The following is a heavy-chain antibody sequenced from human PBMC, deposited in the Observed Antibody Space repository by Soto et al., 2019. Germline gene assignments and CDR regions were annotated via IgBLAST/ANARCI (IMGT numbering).Heavy chain of an antibody. CDR2: MNPNSGNT. J-gene: IGHJ6*02. Sequence: QVQLVQSGAEVKKPGASVKVSCKASGYTFTSYDINWVRQANGQGLGWKGWMNPNSGNTGDAQKFQGRVTLTRNTSISTAYMELSSLRSEDTAVYYCARWPDGYYYYGMDVWGQGTTVTVSS. CDR1: GYTFTSYD. CDR3: ARWPDGYYYYGMDV. V-gene: IGHV1-8*01.